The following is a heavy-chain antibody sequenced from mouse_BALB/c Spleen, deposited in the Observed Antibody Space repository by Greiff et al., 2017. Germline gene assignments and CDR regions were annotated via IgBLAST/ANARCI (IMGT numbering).Heavy chain of an antibody. Sequence: EVKLVESGTVLARPGASVKMSCKASGYTFTSYWMHWVKQRPGQGLEWIGAIYPGNSDTSYNQKFKGKAKLTAVTSTSTAYMELSSLTNEDSAVYYCTMITTNYAMDYWGQGTSVTVSS. V-gene: IGHV1-5*01. J-gene: IGHJ4*01. CDR1: GYTFTSYW. CDR3: TMITTNYAMDY. D-gene: IGHD2-4*01. CDR2: IYPGNSDT.